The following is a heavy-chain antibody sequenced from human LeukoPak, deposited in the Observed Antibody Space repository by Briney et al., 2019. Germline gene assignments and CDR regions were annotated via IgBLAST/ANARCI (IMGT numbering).Heavy chain of an antibody. CDR2: ISAYNGNT. CDR1: GYTFTSYG. D-gene: IGHD2-15*01. V-gene: IGHV1-18*01. CDR3: ARDVRRYCSGGSCYFDY. J-gene: IGHJ4*02. Sequence: ASGKVSCKASGYTFTSYGISWVRQAPGQGLEWMGWISAYNGNTNYAQKLQGRVTMTTDTSTSTAYMELRSLRSDDTAVYYCARDVRRYCSGGSCYFDYWGQGTLVTVSS.